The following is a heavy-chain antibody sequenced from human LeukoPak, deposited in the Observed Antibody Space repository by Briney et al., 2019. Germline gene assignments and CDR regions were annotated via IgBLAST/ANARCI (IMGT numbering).Heavy chain of an antibody. CDR2: ISSNGGTT. CDR3: ARGCRGQQPAHTQYYMDV. D-gene: IGHD6-13*01. J-gene: IGHJ6*03. Sequence: GGSLRLSCAASGFTFSSYAMHWVRQAPGKGLEYVSAISSNGGTTYYAYSVKGRFTISRDNSKNTLYLQMGSLRAEDMAVYYCARGCRGQQPAHTQYYMDVWGKGTTVTVSS. CDR1: GFTFSSYA. V-gene: IGHV3-64*01.